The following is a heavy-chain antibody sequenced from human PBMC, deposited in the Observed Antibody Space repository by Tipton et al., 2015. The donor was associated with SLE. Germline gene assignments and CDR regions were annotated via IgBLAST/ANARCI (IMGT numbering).Heavy chain of an antibody. D-gene: IGHD1-26*01. CDR1: GDRFSSYW. V-gene: IGHV5-51*03. J-gene: IGHJ3*01. CDR2: IYPGDSDT. Sequence: QLVQSGAEVKKPGESLKISCKDSGDRFSSYWIGWVRQMPGKGLECMGIIYPGDSDTRYSPSFQGQVTISADKSINTAYLEWSSLKASDTAMYYCASGVGTKSFNFWGQGTMVTVSS. CDR3: ASGVGTKSFNF.